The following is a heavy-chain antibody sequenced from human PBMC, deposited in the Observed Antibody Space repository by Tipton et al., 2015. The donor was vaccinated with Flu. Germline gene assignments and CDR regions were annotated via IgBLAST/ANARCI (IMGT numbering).Heavy chain of an antibody. Sequence: SLRLSCAASGFTFSSYAMHWVRQAPGKGLEWVAIISYDGNNKYYADSVKGRFTISRDNSKNTVYLQMNSLRDEDTAVYFCAREVRRGDSSGWYGAVDYWGQGTLVTVSS. CDR3: AREVRRGDSSGWYGAVDY. J-gene: IGHJ4*02. D-gene: IGHD6-19*01. CDR2: ISYDGNNK. V-gene: IGHV3-30-3*01. CDR1: GFTFSSYA.